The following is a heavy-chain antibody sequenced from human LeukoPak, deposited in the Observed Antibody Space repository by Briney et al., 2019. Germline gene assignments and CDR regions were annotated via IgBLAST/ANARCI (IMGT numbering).Heavy chain of an antibody. CDR3: ARGYCSGGSCYSYYYYNYMDV. J-gene: IGHJ6*03. Sequence: SETLSLTCTVSGGSISSSSYYWGWIRQPPGKGLEWIGSIHYSGSTNYNPSLKSRVTISVDTSRNQFSLKLSSVAAADTAVYYCARGYCSGGSCYSYYYYNYMDVWGKGTTVTVSS. CDR2: IHYSGST. CDR1: GGSISSSSYY. V-gene: IGHV4-39*07. D-gene: IGHD2-15*01.